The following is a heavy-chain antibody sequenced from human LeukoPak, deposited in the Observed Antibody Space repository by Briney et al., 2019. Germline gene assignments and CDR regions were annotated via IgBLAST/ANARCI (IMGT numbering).Heavy chain of an antibody. D-gene: IGHD6-19*01. Sequence: SVKVSCKASGGTFSSYAISWVRQAPGQGLEWMGGIIPIFGTANYAQKFQGRVTITADESTSTAYMELSSLRSEDTAVYYCATAHSGWTDFDYWGQGTLVTVSS. CDR3: ATAHSGWTDFDY. V-gene: IGHV1-69*13. CDR2: IIPIFGTA. J-gene: IGHJ4*02. CDR1: GGTFSSYA.